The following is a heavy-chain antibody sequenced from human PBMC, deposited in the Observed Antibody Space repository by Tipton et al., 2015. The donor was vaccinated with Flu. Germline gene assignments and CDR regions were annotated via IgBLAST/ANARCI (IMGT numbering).Heavy chain of an antibody. CDR1: GFTFSDYW. CDR3: ARKGFGDY. J-gene: IGHJ4*02. D-gene: IGHD3-10*01. Sequence: SLRLSCAASGFTFSDYWMHWVRQAPGKGLEWVANINQDGSVNYYVDSVKGRFTISRDNAKNSLFLQMNSLRAEDTAVYYCARKGFGDYWGQGILVTVSS. V-gene: IGHV3-7*01. CDR2: INQDGSVN.